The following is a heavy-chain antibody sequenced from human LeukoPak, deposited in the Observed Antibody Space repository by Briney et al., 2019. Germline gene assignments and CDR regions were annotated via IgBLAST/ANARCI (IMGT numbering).Heavy chain of an antibody. J-gene: IGHJ2*01. Sequence: ASVKVSCKASGYTFTSYDINWVRQATGQGLEWMGWMNPNSGNTGYAQKFQGRVTMTRNTSISTAYMELSSLRSEDTAVYYCARGRVYPGEQWLAPGSKDWYFDLWGRGTLVTVSS. CDR2: MNPNSGNT. CDR1: GYTFTSYD. D-gene: IGHD6-19*01. V-gene: IGHV1-8*01. CDR3: ARGRVYPGEQWLAPGSKDWYFDL.